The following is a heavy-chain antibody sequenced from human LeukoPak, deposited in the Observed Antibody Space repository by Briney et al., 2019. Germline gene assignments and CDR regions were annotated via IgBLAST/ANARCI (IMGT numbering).Heavy chain of an antibody. CDR2: INSDGSTT. CDR3: AKADSSSWYDNWFDP. CDR1: GFTFSSYW. J-gene: IGHJ5*02. D-gene: IGHD6-13*01. V-gene: IGHV3-74*01. Sequence: GGSLRLSCAASGFTFSSYWMHWARQAPGKGLVWVSRINSDGSTTNYADSVKGRFTISRDNAENTLYLQMNSLRAEDTDGYYCAKADSSSWYDNWFDPWGQGTLVTVSS.